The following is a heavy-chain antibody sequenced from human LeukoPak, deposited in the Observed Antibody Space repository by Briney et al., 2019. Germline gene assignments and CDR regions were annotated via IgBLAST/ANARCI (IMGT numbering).Heavy chain of an antibody. V-gene: IGHV3-30*04. CDR2: ISYDGSNK. J-gene: IGHJ4*02. CDR3: ARASGLLWFGD. D-gene: IGHD3-10*01. Sequence: GGSLRLSCAASGFTFSSYAMHWVRQAPGKGLEWVAVISYDGSNKCYADSVKGRFTISRDNSKNTLYLQMNSLRAEDTAVYYCARASGLLWFGDWGQGTLVTVSS. CDR1: GFTFSSYA.